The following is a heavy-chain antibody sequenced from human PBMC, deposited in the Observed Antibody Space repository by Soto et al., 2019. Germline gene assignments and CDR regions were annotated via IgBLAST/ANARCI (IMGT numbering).Heavy chain of an antibody. CDR3: AKDRNMVNSDYGMDV. D-gene: IGHD5-18*01. CDR1: GFTFSSYG. Sequence: GGSLRLSCAASGFTFSSYGMHWVRQAPGKGLEWVAVISYDGNNKYYADSVKGRFTISRDNSKYTLFLQMNSLRAEDTAVFYFAKDRNMVNSDYGMDVWGQGTTVTVSS. CDR2: ISYDGNNK. J-gene: IGHJ6*02. V-gene: IGHV3-30*18.